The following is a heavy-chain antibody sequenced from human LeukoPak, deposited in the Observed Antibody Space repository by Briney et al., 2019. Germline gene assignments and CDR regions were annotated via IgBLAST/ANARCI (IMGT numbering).Heavy chain of an antibody. V-gene: IGHV1-18*01. D-gene: IGHD2-15*01. CDR3: ARGERWNWFDP. J-gene: IGHJ5*02. CDR2: ISAYNGNT. CDR1: GYTFTSYG. Sequence: ASVKDSCKASGYTFTSYGISWVRQAPGQGLEWMGWISAYNGNTNYAQKLQGRVTMTTDTSTSTAYTELSSLRSEDTAVYYCARGERWNWFDPWGQGTLVTVSS.